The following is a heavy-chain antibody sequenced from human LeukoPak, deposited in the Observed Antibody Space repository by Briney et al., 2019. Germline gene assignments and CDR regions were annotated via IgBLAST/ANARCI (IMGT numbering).Heavy chain of an antibody. CDR2: LSASGGTT. D-gene: IGHD2-2*01. V-gene: IGHV3-23*01. Sequence: PGGSLRLSCAASGSSFSTYAMTWVRQAPGKGLEWVSALSASGGTTYYADSVQGRFATSRDNSKNTLYLQMNSLRAEDTAVYYCAKLPREYCSSTSCPNWFDTRGQGTLVTVSS. CDR1: GSSFSTYA. J-gene: IGHJ5*02. CDR3: AKLPREYCSSTSCPNWFDT.